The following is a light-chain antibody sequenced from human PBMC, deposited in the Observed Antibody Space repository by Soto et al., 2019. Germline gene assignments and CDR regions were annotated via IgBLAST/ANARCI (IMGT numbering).Light chain of an antibody. Sequence: DIQMTHSPSTLSSPVGDRVTIACVSSQSISRWLAWYQQKPGKAPKALIYDAPTLRSGVPSRFSGSGSGADFTLTISSLEPEDSAVYYCQQRYNWPTITFGQGTRLEIK. J-gene: IGKJ5*01. CDR1: QSISRW. CDR3: QQRYNWPTIT. V-gene: IGKV1-5*01. CDR2: DAP.